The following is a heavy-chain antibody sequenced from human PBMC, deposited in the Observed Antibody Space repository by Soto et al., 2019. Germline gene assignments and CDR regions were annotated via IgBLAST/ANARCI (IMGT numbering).Heavy chain of an antibody. V-gene: IGHV4-59*01. J-gene: IGHJ3*02. CDR3: AREWELELLAFDI. D-gene: IGHD1-7*01. CDR2: IYYSGST. CDR1: GGSISSYY. Sequence: SETLSLTCTVSGGSISSYYWSWIRQPPGKGLEWIGYIYYSGSTNYNPSLKSRVTISVDTSKNQFSLKLSSVTAADTAVYYCAREWELELLAFDIWGQGTMVTVSS.